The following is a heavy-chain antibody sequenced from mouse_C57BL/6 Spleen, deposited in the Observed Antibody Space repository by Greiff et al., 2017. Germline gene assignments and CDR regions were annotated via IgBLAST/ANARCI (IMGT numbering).Heavy chain of an antibody. Sequence: VKLQESGAELVKPGASVKISCKASGYAFSSYWMNWVKQRPGKGLEWIGQIYPGDGDTNYNGKFKGKVTLTADQSSSTAYMQLSSLTSENSAVYFCAIGSSGYYFDYWGQGTTLTVSA. J-gene: IGHJ2*01. CDR2: IYPGDGDT. CDR3: AIGSSGYYFDY. V-gene: IGHV1-80*01. CDR1: GYAFSSYW. D-gene: IGHD3-2*02.